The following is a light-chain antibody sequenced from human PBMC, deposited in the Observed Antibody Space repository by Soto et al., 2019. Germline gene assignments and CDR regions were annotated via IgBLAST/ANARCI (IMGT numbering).Light chain of an antibody. J-gene: IGKJ4*01. V-gene: IGKV3-15*01. CDR1: QSIRSN. CDR3: QQYDTWPRAT. CDR2: RTS. Sequence: EIVMTQSPATLSVSPGERATLSCRASQSIRSNLAWYQQKPGQAPRLLMFRTSSRATGFPARFSGSGSGTEFNLTIISLQSEDFGGYYCQQYDTWPRATFGGGTKVEIK.